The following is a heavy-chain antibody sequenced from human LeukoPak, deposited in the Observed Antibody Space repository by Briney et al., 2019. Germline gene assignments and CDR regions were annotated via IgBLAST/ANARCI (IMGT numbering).Heavy chain of an antibody. Sequence: PSETLSLTCTVSGASISTYYWSWIRQPPGKGLEWIGYIYYSGSTNYNPSLKSRVTISVDTSKNQFSLKLSSVTAADTAVYYCAREAVAGTGIDYWGQGTLVTVSS. J-gene: IGHJ4*02. CDR2: IYYSGST. CDR3: AREAVAGTGIDY. CDR1: GASISTYY. V-gene: IGHV4-59*01. D-gene: IGHD6-19*01.